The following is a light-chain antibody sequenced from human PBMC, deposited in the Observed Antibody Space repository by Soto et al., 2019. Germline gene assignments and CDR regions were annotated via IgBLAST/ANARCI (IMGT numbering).Light chain of an antibody. CDR2: GAS. V-gene: IGKV3-20*01. Sequence: EIVMTQSPATLSVSPGERATLSCRASQSVRSNLAWYQQKPGQAPRLLIYGASNRATGIPDRFSGSGSGTDFTLTISRLEPEDFAVYYCQQYGSSGTFGQGTKVDIK. CDR3: QQYGSSGT. J-gene: IGKJ1*01. CDR1: QSVRSN.